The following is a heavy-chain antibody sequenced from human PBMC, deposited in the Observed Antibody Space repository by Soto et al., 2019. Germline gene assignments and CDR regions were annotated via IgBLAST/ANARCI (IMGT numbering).Heavy chain of an antibody. CDR3: ARRLVYAILKRDDAFDI. D-gene: IGHD2-8*01. CDR2: IYYSGST. CDR1: GGSISSSSYY. V-gene: IGHV4-39*01. J-gene: IGHJ3*02. Sequence: ASEILSLTCTVSGGSISSSSYYWGWIRQPPGKGLEWIGSIYYSGSTYYNPSLKSRVTISVDTSKNQFSLKLSSVTAADTAVYYCARRLVYAILKRDDAFDIWGQGTMVTVSS.